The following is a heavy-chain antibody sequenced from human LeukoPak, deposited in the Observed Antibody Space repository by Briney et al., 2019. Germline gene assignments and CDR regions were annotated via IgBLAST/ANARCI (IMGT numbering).Heavy chain of an antibody. CDR2: IYSGGSA. V-gene: IGHV3-66*02. Sequence: GGSLRLSCAASGFTVSSNYMGWVRQAPGKGLDWVSVIYSGGSAYYAEPVKGRFTISRDSSKNTLHLQMNSLTAEDTAVYYCARGSSLAAVARGFDYWGQGTLVTVSS. J-gene: IGHJ4*02. CDR3: ARGSSLAAVARGFDY. CDR1: GFTVSSNY. D-gene: IGHD6-19*01.